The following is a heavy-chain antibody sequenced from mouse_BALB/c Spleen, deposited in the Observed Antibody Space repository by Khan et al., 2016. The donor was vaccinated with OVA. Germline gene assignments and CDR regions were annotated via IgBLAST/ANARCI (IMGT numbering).Heavy chain of an antibody. V-gene: IGHV3-2*02. CDR1: GFSITSDYA. J-gene: IGHJ2*01. CDR3: ARIYGGDFGY. D-gene: IGHD1-1*02. CDR2: ISYSGNI. Sequence: EVQLQESGPGLVKPSQSLSLTCTVTGFSITSDYAWNWIRQFPGNKLEWMGYISYSGNINYNPSLKSRISITRNTSKNQFFLQFNSVPTGDTATYYCARIYGGDFGYWGQGTTLTVSS.